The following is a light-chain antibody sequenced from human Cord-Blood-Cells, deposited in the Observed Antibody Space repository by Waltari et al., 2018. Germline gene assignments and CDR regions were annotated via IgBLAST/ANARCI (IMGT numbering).Light chain of an antibody. J-gene: IGLJ1*01. CDR3: SSYAGSRPLV. CDR1: SSDVGGYNY. CDR2: DVS. V-gene: IGLV2-14*04. Sequence: PGQSITIPCTGTSSDVGGYNYVSWYQQHPGKAPKLMIYDVSNRPAGFSNRFPGSKAGNTASLTISGLQAEDEADYYCSSYAGSRPLVFGTGTKLTGL.